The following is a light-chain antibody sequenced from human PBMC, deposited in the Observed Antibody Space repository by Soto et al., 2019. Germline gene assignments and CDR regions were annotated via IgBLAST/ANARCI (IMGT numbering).Light chain of an antibody. CDR2: GAS. J-gene: IGKJ2*01. CDR1: QSVSSSY. V-gene: IGKV3-20*01. CDR3: QQYNSPYT. Sequence: EIVLTQSPGTLSLSPGERATLSCSASQSVSSSYVAWYQQKPGQPPRLLIYGASSSATGITDRFSGSASGTDFTLTISSLQPDDFAPYDDQQYNSPYTFGQGTKVEIK.